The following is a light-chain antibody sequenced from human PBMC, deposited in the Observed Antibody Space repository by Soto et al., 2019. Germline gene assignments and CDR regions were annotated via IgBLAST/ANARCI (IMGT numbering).Light chain of an antibody. V-gene: IGKV3D-20*02. CDR3: QQRVNWPPT. CDR2: GAS. J-gene: IGKJ4*01. Sequence: EIVLTQSPCTLSLSPGERATLSWGASQSVSSSYLAWYQQKPGQAPRLVIYGASSRATGIPDRFSAGGSGTDFNLIISNLETEDFAVYYCQQRVNWPPTFGGGTKVDIK. CDR1: QSVSSSY.